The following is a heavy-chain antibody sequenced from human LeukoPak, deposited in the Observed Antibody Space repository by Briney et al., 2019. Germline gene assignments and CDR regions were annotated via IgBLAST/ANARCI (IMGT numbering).Heavy chain of an antibody. D-gene: IGHD3-22*01. V-gene: IGHV3-11*05. CDR2: ISSSSSYT. CDR3: ARDGVGYYDSSGYYYFQH. J-gene: IGHJ1*01. CDR1: GFTFSDYY. Sequence: PGGSLRLSCAASGFTFSDYYMSWIRQAPGKGLEWVSYISSSSSYTNYADSVKGQFTISRDNAKNSLYLQMNSLRADDTAVYYCARDGVGYYDSSGYYYFQHWGQGTLVTVSS.